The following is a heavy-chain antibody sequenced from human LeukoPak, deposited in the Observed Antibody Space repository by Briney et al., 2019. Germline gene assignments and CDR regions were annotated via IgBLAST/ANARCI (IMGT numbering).Heavy chain of an antibody. D-gene: IGHD3-10*01. Sequence: PSETLSLTCTVSGGSISSYYWSWIRQPPGKGLEWIGYIYYSGSTNYNPSLKSRVTISVDTSKNQFSLKLSSVTAADTAVYYCAGGSGSYYNFGDYWGQGTLVTVSS. CDR2: IYYSGST. V-gene: IGHV4-59*01. J-gene: IGHJ4*02. CDR3: AGGSGSYYNFGDY. CDR1: GGSISSYY.